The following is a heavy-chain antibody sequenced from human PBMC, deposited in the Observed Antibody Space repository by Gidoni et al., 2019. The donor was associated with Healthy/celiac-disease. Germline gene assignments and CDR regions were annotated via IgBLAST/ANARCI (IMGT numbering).Heavy chain of an antibody. Sequence: QVQLQESGPGLVKPSETLSLTCTVPGRSLRSSYWSWIRQPPGKGLEWIGYIYYSGSTNYNPSLKSRVTISVDTSKNQFSLKLSSVTAADTAVYYCARAPGAVTTRGQLPDYFDYWGQGTLVTVSS. V-gene: IGHV4-59*01. J-gene: IGHJ4*02. CDR3: ARAPGAVTTRGQLPDYFDY. D-gene: IGHD4-17*01. CDR2: IYYSGST. CDR1: GRSLRSSY.